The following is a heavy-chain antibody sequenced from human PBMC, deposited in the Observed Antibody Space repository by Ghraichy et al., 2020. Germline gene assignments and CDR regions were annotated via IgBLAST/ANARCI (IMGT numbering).Heavy chain of an antibody. D-gene: IGHD1-26*01. CDR2: MNPNSGNT. Sequence: ASVKVSCKASGYTFTSYDINWVRQATGQGLEWMGWMNPNSGNTGYAQKFQGRVTLTRNTSISTAYMELSSLRSEDTAVYYCARAVAWELGPYYYYYGMDVWGQGPPLPVS. V-gene: IGHV1-8*02. CDR3: ARAVAWELGPYYYYYGMDV. CDR1: GYTFTSYD. J-gene: IGHJ6*02.